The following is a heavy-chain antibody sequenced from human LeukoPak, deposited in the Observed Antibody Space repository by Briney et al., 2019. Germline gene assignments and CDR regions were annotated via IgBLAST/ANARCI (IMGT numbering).Heavy chain of an antibody. CDR3: ARHDWVYYGSGSSNFDY. CDR2: IYYSGTT. J-gene: IGHJ4*02. CDR1: GGSINSSSYY. D-gene: IGHD3-10*01. V-gene: IGHV4-39*01. Sequence: SETLSLTCTVSGGSINSSSYYWGWNRQPPGKGLEWIGSIYYSGTTYYNPSLKSRVTISIDTSKNQFSLKLSSVTAADTAVYYCARHDWVYYGSGSSNFDYWGQGTLVTVSS.